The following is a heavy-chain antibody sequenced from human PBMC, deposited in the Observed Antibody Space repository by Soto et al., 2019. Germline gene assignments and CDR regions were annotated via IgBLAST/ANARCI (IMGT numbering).Heavy chain of an antibody. D-gene: IGHD3-10*01. J-gene: IGHJ3*01. Sequence: QGQLQQSGPGLVKPSQTLSLTCAISGDSVSSDITSWNWIRQSPSRGLEWLGRTYYRSKWFHDYAASVKSRITINTETSKNQSSLELNSMTPEDTAVYYCARGNALDVWGQGTVVTVSS. CDR2: TYYRSKWFH. CDR3: ARGNALDV. V-gene: IGHV6-1*01. CDR1: GDSVSSDITS.